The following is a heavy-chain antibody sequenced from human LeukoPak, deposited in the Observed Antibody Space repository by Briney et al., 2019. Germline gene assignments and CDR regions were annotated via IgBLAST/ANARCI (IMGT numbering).Heavy chain of an antibody. Sequence: GRSLRLSCAASGFTFSSYAMRWVRQAAGGGLGWVAVISYDGSNKYYADSVKGRFTISRDNSKNTLYLQMNSLRAEDTAVYYCASLDRDYYDSSGSYFDYWGQGTLVTVSS. D-gene: IGHD3-22*01. CDR2: ISYDGSNK. CDR3: ASLDRDYYDSSGSYFDY. V-gene: IGHV3-30-3*01. J-gene: IGHJ4*02. CDR1: GFTFSSYA.